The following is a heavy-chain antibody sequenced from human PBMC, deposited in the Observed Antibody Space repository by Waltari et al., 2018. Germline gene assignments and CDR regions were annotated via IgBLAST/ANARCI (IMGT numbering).Heavy chain of an antibody. CDR3: ARVGRFGEFYYYYYYGMDV. CDR2: KKKDGSWK. J-gene: IGHJ6*02. CDR1: GFTFSSYW. Sequence: EVQLVESGGGLVQPGGSLRLSCAASGFTFSSYWMSWVRQAPGKGLEWVANKKKDGSWKDSVDALKGRFTISRDNAKNSLYLQMNSLRAEDTAVYYCARVGRFGEFYYYYYYGMDVWGQGTTVTVSS. V-gene: IGHV3-7*01. D-gene: IGHD3-10*01.